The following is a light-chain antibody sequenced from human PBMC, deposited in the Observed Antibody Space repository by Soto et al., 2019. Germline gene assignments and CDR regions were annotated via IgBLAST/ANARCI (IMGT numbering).Light chain of an antibody. CDR2: DAS. CDR3: QQRGNWPVT. V-gene: IGKV3-11*01. Sequence: EIVLTQSPGTLSLSPGERATLSCRASQSVSSYLAWYQQKPGQAPRLLIYDASTRATGISARFSGSGSGTDFTLTISSLEPEDFAVYYCQQRGNWPVTFGQGTKVDIK. J-gene: IGKJ1*01. CDR1: QSVSSY.